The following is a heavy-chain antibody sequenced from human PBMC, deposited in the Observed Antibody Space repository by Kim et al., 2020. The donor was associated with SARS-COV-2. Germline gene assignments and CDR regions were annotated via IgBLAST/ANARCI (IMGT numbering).Heavy chain of an antibody. CDR3: ARPYYYDTTGPTGAFDI. Sequence: SETLSLTCTVSGGSISSGTYYWGWIRQPPGKGLEWIGSFYYSETTYYNPSLKSRVTISVDTSKNQFSLRLTSVTAADTAMYYCARPYYYDTTGPTGAFDIWRQGTMVTVSS. CDR1: GGSISSGTYY. J-gene: IGHJ3*02. CDR2: FYYSETT. D-gene: IGHD3-22*01. V-gene: IGHV4-39*01.